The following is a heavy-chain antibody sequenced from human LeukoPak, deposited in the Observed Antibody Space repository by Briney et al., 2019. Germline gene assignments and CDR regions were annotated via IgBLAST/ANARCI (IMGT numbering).Heavy chain of an antibody. D-gene: IGHD4-17*01. J-gene: IGHJ6*02. CDR3: ARDRTTVTTGYYGMDV. Sequence: ASVKVSCKASGYTHTGYYMHWVRQAPGQGLEWMGWINPNTGVTNYAQKFQGRVTLTRDTSIITAYMELTRLRSDDTAVYYCARDRTTVTTGYYGMDVWGQGTTVTVSS. CDR2: INPNTGVT. CDR1: GYTHTGYY. V-gene: IGHV1-2*02.